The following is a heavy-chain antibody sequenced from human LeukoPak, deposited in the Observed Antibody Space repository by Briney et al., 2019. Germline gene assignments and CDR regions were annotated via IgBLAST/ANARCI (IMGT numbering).Heavy chain of an antibody. CDR2: IYYSGST. CDR3: ARGLGGASYYMDV. J-gene: IGHJ6*03. CDR1: GGSISSYY. D-gene: IGHD3-16*01. Sequence: NPSETLSLTCTVSGGSISSYYWSWIRQPPGKGLEWIGYIYYSGSTNYNPSLKSRVTISVDTSKNQFSLKLSSVTAADTAVYYCARGLGGASYYMDVWGKGTTVTVSS. V-gene: IGHV4-59*08.